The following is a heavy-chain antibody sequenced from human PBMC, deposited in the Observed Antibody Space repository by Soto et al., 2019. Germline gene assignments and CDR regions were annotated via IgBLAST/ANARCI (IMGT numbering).Heavy chain of an antibody. J-gene: IGHJ4*02. V-gene: IGHV4-39*01. D-gene: IGHD4-17*01. CDR3: ARRNEGDYLAVFDY. CDR1: GGSISSSSYY. CDR2: IYYSGST. Sequence: SETLSLTCTVSGGSISSSSYYWGWIRQPPGKGLEWIGSIYYSGSTYYNPSLKSRVPISVDTSKNQFSLKLSSVTAADTAVYYCARRNEGDYLAVFDYWGQGTLVTVSS.